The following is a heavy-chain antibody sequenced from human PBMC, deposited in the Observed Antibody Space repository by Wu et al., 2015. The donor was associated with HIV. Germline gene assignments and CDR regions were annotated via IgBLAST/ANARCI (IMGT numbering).Heavy chain of an antibody. V-gene: IGHV4-38-2*02. D-gene: IGHD5-18*01. CDR1: GTSVSSDYY. J-gene: IGHJ3*02. Sequence: QVQLQESGPGLVKPSETLSLTCVVSGTSVSSDYYWGWIRQTPGKGLEWIGTLYHTGSTYYNPSLKSRVTISVDTSQNHFSLKLNSVTAADTAVYYCARDSTGYGSIDAFDIWGQGTMVTVSS. CDR2: LYHTGST. CDR3: ARDSTGYGSIDAFDI.